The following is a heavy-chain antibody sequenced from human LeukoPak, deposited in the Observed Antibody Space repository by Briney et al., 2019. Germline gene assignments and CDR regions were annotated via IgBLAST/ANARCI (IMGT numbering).Heavy chain of an antibody. CDR1: GFTFCIYS. Sequence: PGGSLRLSRAPSGFTFCIYSMNAVRQAPGRGVEWVSSIRSSSSYIYHPDSVKGPYNITRDNAKTSLYLQLNSLRAEDTAVYYCARWGDGRATFDIWSQGTMVTVSS. CDR3: ARWGDGRATFDI. D-gene: IGHD5-24*01. J-gene: IGHJ3*02. CDR2: IRSSSSYI. V-gene: IGHV3-21*01.